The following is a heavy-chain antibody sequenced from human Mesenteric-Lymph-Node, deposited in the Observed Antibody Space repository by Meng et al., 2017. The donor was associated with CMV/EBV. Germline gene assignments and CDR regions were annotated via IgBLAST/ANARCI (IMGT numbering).Heavy chain of an antibody. J-gene: IGHJ5*01. D-gene: IGHD3-16*02. V-gene: IGHV1-69*05. CDR1: GDSFSSYA. CDR2: IIPIFGTA. CDR3: ARDLRVWGSYRLPDS. Sequence: SVKVSCKASGDSFSSYAISWVRQAPGQGLEWMGGIIPIFGTANYAQKFQGRVTITTDESTSTAYMELRSLRSDDTAVYYCARDLRVWGSYRLPDSWGQGTLVTVSS.